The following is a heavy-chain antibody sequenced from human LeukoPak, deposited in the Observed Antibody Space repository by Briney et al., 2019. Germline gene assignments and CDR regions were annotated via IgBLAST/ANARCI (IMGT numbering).Heavy chain of an antibody. J-gene: IGHJ3*02. CDR1: GGSISSGGSY. V-gene: IGHV4-31*03. D-gene: IGHD3-10*01. CDR3: AKGGGASDI. Sequence: SQTLSLTCTVSGGSISSGGSYWSWIRQHPGKGLEWIGYIYYSGSTYYNPSLKSRVTISVDTSKNQFSLQLNSVTPEDTAVYFCAKGGGASDIWGQGTMVTVSS. CDR2: IYYSGST.